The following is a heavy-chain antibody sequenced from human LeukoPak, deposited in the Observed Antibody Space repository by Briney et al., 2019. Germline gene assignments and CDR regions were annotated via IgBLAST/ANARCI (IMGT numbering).Heavy chain of an antibody. J-gene: IGHJ4*02. Sequence: GGSLRLSCAASGFTFSSYGMHWVRQAPGKGLEWVAFIRYDGSNKYYADSVKGRFTISRDNSKNTLYLQINSLRAEDTAVYYCARERGRNAYYYDSSGPDYWGQGTLVTVSS. CDR1: GFTFSSYG. D-gene: IGHD3-22*01. V-gene: IGHV3-30*02. CDR3: ARERGRNAYYYDSSGPDY. CDR2: IRYDGSNK.